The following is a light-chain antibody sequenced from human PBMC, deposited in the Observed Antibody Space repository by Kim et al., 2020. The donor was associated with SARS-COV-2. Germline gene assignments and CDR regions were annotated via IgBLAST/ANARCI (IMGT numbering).Light chain of an antibody. CDR3: QSYDSSLSGVV. CDR1: SSNIGAGYD. Sequence: QRVTISCTGSSSNIGAGYDVPWYQQLPGPAPNLLIYGNSNRPSGVPDRFSGSKSGTSASLAITGLQAEDEADYYCQSYDSSLSGVVFGGGTQLTVL. V-gene: IGLV1-40*01. CDR2: GNS. J-gene: IGLJ2*01.